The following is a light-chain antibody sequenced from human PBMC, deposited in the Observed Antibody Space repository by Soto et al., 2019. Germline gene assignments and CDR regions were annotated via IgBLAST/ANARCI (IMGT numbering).Light chain of an antibody. CDR1: QSVSVNS. CDR2: AAS. Sequence: EIVLTQSPGTLSLSPGERATLSCRASQSVSVNSLAWYQQKGGQAPRLLIYAASTRATGVPDRFSGTGSGTDFALTISRLETDDSAVYYCQQYSGSPLTFGPGTKVDIK. J-gene: IGKJ3*01. V-gene: IGKV3-20*01. CDR3: QQYSGSPLT.